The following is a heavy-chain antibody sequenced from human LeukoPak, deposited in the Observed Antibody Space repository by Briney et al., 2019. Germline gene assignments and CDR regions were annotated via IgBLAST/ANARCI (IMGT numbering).Heavy chain of an antibody. V-gene: IGHV3-23*01. D-gene: IGHD3-22*01. CDR2: ISGSGGST. J-gene: IGHJ3*02. CDR1: GFTFSSYA. Sequence: GGSLRLSCAASGFTFSSYAMSWVRQAPGKGLEWVSAISGSGGSTYYADSVKGRFTISRDNSKNTLYLQMNSLRAEDTAVYYCAKPGDYDSSGYTLDDAFDIWGQRTMVTVSS. CDR3: AKPGDYDSSGYTLDDAFDI.